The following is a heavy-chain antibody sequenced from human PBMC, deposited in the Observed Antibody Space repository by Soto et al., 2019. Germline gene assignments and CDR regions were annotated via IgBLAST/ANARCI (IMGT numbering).Heavy chain of an antibody. Sequence: EVQLVESGGGLAQPGGSLRLSCAASGFTFSSYWMHWVRQAPGKGLVWVSRINSDGSITNYADSVKGRFTISRDNAQKALYLQMNSLRAEDTAVYYCASGIVGATTVDYWGQGTLVTVSS. V-gene: IGHV3-74*01. CDR1: GFTFSSYW. J-gene: IGHJ4*02. CDR2: INSDGSIT. CDR3: ASGIVGATTVDY. D-gene: IGHD1-26*01.